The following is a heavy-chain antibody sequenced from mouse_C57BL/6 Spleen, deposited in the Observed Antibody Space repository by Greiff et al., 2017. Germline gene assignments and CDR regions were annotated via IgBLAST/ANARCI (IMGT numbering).Heavy chain of an antibody. D-gene: IGHD2-2*01. J-gene: IGHJ2*01. CDR2: FYPGSGSI. CDR3: ARREKTGYDFGY. Sequence: VQLQQSGAELVKPGASVKLSCKASGYTFTEYTIHWVKQRSGQGLEWIGWFYPGSGSIKYNEKFKDKATLTADKSSSTVYMELSRLTSDDSAVYFGARREKTGYDFGYWGQGTTLTVSS. V-gene: IGHV1-62-2*01. CDR1: GYTFTEYT.